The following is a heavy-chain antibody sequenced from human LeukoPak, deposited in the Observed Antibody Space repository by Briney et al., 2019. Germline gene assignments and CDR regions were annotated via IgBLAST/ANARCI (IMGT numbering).Heavy chain of an antibody. CDR3: ARSGFWDAYSYYYMDV. Sequence: GGSLRLSCAASGLTVRNNYMSWVRQAPGKGLEWVSAIYTSGHTIYADSVKGRFIISKDNSNNTLYLQMNSLRAADTAIYYCARSGFWDAYSYYYMDVWGKGTTVTVSS. CDR1: GLTVRNNY. D-gene: IGHD3-16*01. J-gene: IGHJ6*03. V-gene: IGHV3-53*01. CDR2: IYTSGHT.